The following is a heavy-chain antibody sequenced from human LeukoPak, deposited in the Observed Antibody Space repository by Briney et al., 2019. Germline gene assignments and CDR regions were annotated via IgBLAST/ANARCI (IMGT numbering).Heavy chain of an antibody. D-gene: IGHD3-10*01. CDR3: AVITMVRGVWKDDLYYFDY. J-gene: IGHJ4*02. V-gene: IGHV4-30-4*01. CDR2: IYYSGST. Sequence: SETLSLTCTVSGGSISSGDYYWSWIRQPPGMGLEWIGYIYYSGSTYYNPSLKSRVTISVDTSKNRFSLKLSSVTAADTAVYYCAVITMVRGVWKDDLYYFDYWGQGTLVTVSS. CDR1: GGSISSGDYY.